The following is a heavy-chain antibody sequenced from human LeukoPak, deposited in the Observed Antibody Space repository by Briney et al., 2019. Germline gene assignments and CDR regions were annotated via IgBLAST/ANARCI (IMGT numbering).Heavy chain of an antibody. Sequence: PGGSLRLSCAASGFTFSDYYMSWIRQAPGKGLEWVSYISSSGSTIYYADSVKGRFTISRDNAKNSLYLQMSSLRAEDTALYYCAKDIGYGGNILFDYWGQGTLVTVSS. J-gene: IGHJ4*02. CDR3: AKDIGYGGNILFDY. CDR2: ISSSGSTI. D-gene: IGHD4-23*01. V-gene: IGHV3-11*01. CDR1: GFTFSDYY.